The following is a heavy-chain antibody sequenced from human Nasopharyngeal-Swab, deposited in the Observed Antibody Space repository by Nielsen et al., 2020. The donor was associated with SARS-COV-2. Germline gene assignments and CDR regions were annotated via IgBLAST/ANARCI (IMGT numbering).Heavy chain of an antibody. V-gene: IGHV4-61*09. Sequence: SQTLSLTCAVSGVSADSGSYFCSWVRQPAGKGLEWTGHIYTSGKTNYNPSLMSRLTISVDASKNQFSLRLTSVTAADTAVYYCAREDRWTLTSFYYALDVWGQGSAVTVSS. J-gene: IGHJ6*02. D-gene: IGHD4-17*01. CDR2: IYTSGKT. CDR3: AREDRWTLTSFYYALDV. CDR1: GVSADSGSYF.